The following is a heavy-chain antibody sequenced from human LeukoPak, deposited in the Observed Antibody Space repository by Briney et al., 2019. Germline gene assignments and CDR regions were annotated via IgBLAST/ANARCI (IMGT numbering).Heavy chain of an antibody. D-gene: IGHD3-16*01. CDR2: ISSSSSTI. J-gene: IGHJ4*02. CDR3: ARDRGYDYVWGSYPLPDY. CDR1: GFTFSSYS. V-gene: IGHV3-48*01. Sequence: GGSLRLSCAASGFTFSSYSMNWVRQAPGNGLEWVSYISSSSSTIYYADSVKGRFTISRDNAKNSLYLQMNSLRAEDTAVYYCARDRGYDYVWGSYPLPDYWGQGTLVTVSS.